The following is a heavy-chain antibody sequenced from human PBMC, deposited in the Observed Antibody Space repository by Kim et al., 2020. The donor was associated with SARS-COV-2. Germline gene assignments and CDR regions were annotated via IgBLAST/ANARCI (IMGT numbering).Heavy chain of an antibody. D-gene: IGHD5-18*01. V-gene: IGHV7-4-1*02. J-gene: IGHJ4*02. Sequence: ASVKVSCKASGYSFTSYAINWVRQAPGQGLEWMGWINTNTENPTYAQGFTGRFVFSLDTSVSTAYLQISSLKAEDSAVYYCARDLGLQSDHWGQGTLVTV. CDR2: INTNTENP. CDR1: GYSFTSYA. CDR3: ARDLGLQSDH.